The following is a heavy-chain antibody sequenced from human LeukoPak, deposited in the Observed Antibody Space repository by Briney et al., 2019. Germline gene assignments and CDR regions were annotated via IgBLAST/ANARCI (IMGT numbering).Heavy chain of an antibody. CDR3: ARVGRGFDY. CDR1: GGSISSGSYY. D-gene: IGHD1-26*01. J-gene: IGHJ4*02. V-gene: IGHV4-61*02. Sequence: ASQTLSLTCTVSGGSISSGSYYWSWIRQPAGKGLEWIGRIYTSGSTNYNPSLKSRVTISVDTSKNQFSLKLSSVTAADTAVYYCARVGRGFDYWGQGTLVTVSS. CDR2: IYTSGST.